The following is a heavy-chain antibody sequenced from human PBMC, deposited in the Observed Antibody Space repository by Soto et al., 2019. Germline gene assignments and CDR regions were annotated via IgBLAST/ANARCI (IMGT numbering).Heavy chain of an antibody. CDR3: ARDLSGLVGVYYYYGMDV. D-gene: IGHD6-19*01. V-gene: IGHV1-18*01. Sequence: QVQLVQSGAEVKKPGASVKVSCKASGYTFTSYGISWVRQAPGQGLEWMGWISAYNGNTNYAQKLQGRVTMTTDTSTSTAYMERRSLRSDDTAVYYCARDLSGLVGVYYYYGMDVWGQGTTVTVSS. CDR1: GYTFTSYG. J-gene: IGHJ6*02. CDR2: ISAYNGNT.